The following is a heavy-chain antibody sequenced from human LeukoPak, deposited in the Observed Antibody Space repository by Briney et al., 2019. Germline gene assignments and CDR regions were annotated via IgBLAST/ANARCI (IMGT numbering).Heavy chain of an antibody. CDR1: GGSFSGYY. Sequence: PSETPSLTCAVYGGSFSGYYWSWIRQPPGKGLEWIGEINHSGSTNYNPSLKSRVTISVDTSKNQFSLKLSSVTAADTAVYYCARGRRNYCSSTSCYVLLFDYWGQGTLVTVSS. CDR3: ARGRRNYCSSTSCYVLLFDY. V-gene: IGHV4-34*01. CDR2: INHSGST. D-gene: IGHD2-2*01. J-gene: IGHJ4*02.